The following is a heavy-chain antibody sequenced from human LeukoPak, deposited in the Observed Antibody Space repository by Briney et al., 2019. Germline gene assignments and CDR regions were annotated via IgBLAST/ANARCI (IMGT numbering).Heavy chain of an antibody. CDR1: GGSVSSGSYY. J-gene: IGHJ4*02. Sequence: PSETLSLTCTVSGGSVSSGSYYWSRIRQPPGKGLEWIGYIYYSGSTNYNPSLKSRVTISVDTSKNQFSLKLSSVTAADTAVYYCARDTDYYSDYWGQGTLVTVSS. CDR2: IYYSGST. D-gene: IGHD4-17*01. CDR3: ARDTDYYSDY. V-gene: IGHV4-61*01.